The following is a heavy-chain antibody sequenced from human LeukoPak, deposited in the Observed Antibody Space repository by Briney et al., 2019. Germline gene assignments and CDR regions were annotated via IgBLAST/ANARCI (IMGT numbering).Heavy chain of an antibody. D-gene: IGHD1-1*01. J-gene: IGHJ4*02. CDR2: ISSSSSNI. Sequence: GGSLRLSCAASGFTFSSYSMNWVRQAPGKGLEWVSSISSSSSNIYYADSVKGRFTISRDNAKNSLYLQMNSLGAEDTAVYYCARNQLGFDYWGQGALVTVSS. CDR1: GFTFSSYS. V-gene: IGHV3-21*01. CDR3: ARNQLGFDY.